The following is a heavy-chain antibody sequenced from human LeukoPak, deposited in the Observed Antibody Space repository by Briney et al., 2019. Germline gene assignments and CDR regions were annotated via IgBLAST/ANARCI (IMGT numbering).Heavy chain of an antibody. Sequence: SETLFLTCTVSGGSISSSSYYWGWIRQPPGKGLEWIGSIYYSGSTYYNPSLKSRVTISVDTSKNQFPLKLSSVTAADTAVYYCASRAPADYWGQGTLVTVSS. J-gene: IGHJ4*02. CDR3: ASRAPADY. CDR2: IYYSGST. D-gene: IGHD1-26*01. V-gene: IGHV4-39*01. CDR1: GGSISSSSYY.